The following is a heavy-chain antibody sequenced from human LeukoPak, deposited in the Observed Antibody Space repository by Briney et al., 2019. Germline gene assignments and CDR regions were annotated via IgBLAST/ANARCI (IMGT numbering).Heavy chain of an antibody. CDR3: ARDPRGYCSSTSCYTGGYYYYYMDV. V-gene: IGHV4-31*03. CDR1: GGSISSGGYY. J-gene: IGHJ6*03. CDR2: IYYSGST. D-gene: IGHD2-2*02. Sequence: PSQTLSLTCTVSGGSISSGGYYWSWIRQHPGKGLEWIGYIYYSGSTYYNPSLKSRVTISVDTSKNQFSLKLSSVTAADTAVYYCARDPRGYCSSTSCYTGGYYYYYMDVWGKGTTVTVSS.